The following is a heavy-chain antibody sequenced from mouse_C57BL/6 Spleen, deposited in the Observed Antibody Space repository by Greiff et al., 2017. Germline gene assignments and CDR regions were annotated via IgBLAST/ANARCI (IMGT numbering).Heavy chain of an antibody. CDR1: GFTFSDYG. Sequence: EVQLVESGGGLVQPGGSLKLSCAASGFTFSDYGMAWVRQAPRKGLEWVAFISNLAYSIYYADTVTGRFTISRENAKNTLYLEMSSLRSEDTAMYYCARQETAGYFDCWGQGTTLTVSS. J-gene: IGHJ2*01. CDR3: ARQETAGYFDC. V-gene: IGHV5-15*01. D-gene: IGHD1-2*01. CDR2: ISNLAYSI.